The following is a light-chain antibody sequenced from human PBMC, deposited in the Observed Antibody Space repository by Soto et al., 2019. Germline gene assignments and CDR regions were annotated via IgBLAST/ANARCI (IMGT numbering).Light chain of an antibody. V-gene: IGKV1-33*01. CDR3: QQYENLPT. Sequence: DIQMTQSPSSLSASVGDRVTITCQASQDISNYLNWYQQKPGKAPKLLIYKASTLESGVPSNFSGSGSGTEFTLTISRLQPEDIATYYCQQYENLPTFGQGTRPEIK. CDR1: QDISNY. J-gene: IGKJ5*01. CDR2: KAS.